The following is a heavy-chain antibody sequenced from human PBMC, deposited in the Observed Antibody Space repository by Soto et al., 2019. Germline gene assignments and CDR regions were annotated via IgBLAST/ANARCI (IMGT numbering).Heavy chain of an antibody. Sequence: GWSLRLSCAACGVSLSNYVMHWVRQAPGKGLEWVAVISYDGNSKHYADSVKGRFTISRDNSKSTLYVQMNSLRAEDTAVYYCARSYCGGDWALDHWGQGTLVTAPQ. CDR2: ISYDGNSK. CDR3: ARSYCGGDWALDH. J-gene: IGHJ4*02. CDR1: GVSLSNYV. D-gene: IGHD2-21*02. V-gene: IGHV3-30-3*01.